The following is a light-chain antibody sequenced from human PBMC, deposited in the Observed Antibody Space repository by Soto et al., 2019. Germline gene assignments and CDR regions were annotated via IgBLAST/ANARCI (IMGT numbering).Light chain of an antibody. CDR2: VSSEGSH. CDR1: SGHSNYA. CDR3: QTWGTGIHVL. Sequence: QSVLTQSPSASASLGASVKLTCTLSSGHSNYAIAWHQQQPEKGPRYLMKVSSEGSHSKGDGIPDRFSGSSSGTERYLTISSLQSEDEADYYCQTWGTGIHVLFGGGTKLTVL. J-gene: IGLJ2*01. V-gene: IGLV4-69*01.